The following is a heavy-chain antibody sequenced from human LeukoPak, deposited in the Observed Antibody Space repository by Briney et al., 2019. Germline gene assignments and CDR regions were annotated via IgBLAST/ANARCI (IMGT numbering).Heavy chain of an antibody. V-gene: IGHV3-53*01. CDR2: IYSGGST. Sequence: GGSLRLSCAASGFTVSSSYMSWVRQAPGKGLEWVSVIYSGGSTYYADSVKDRFTISRDNSKNTLYLQMNSLRAEDTAVYYCARGGTTGTTHYYYSYMDVWGKGTTVTVSS. D-gene: IGHD1-1*01. CDR3: ARGGTTGTTHYYYSYMDV. CDR1: GFTVSSSY. J-gene: IGHJ6*03.